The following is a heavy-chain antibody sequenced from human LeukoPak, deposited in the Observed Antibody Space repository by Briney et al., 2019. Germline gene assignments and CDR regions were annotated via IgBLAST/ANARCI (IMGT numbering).Heavy chain of an antibody. CDR1: GGSISSGGYS. J-gene: IGHJ6*03. CDR2: INHSGST. D-gene: IGHD1-14*01. Sequence: PSETLSLTCAVSGGSISSGGYSWSWIRQPPGKGLEWIGEINHSGSTNYNPSLKSRVTISVDTSKNQFSLKLSSVTAADTAVYYCARLPAHGVYMDVWGKGTTVTISS. CDR3: ARLPAHGVYMDV. V-gene: IGHV4-34*01.